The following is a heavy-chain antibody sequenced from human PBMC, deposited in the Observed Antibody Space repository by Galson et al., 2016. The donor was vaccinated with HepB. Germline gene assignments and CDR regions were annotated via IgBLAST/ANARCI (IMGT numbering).Heavy chain of an antibody. CDR3: AGEGAGGFDL. Sequence: SLRLSCAASGFTFSSYWMSWVRQAPGKGLEWVANIKQDGSEKSYVDSVKGRFTISRDNAKNSLHLQMNSLRAEDTAMYYCAGEGAGGFDLWGQGTMVTVSS. CDR1: GFTFSSYW. D-gene: IGHD4-23*01. J-gene: IGHJ3*01. V-gene: IGHV3-7*01. CDR2: IKQDGSEK.